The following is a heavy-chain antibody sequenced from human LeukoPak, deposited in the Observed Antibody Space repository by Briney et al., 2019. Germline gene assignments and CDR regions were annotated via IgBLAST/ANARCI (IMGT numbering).Heavy chain of an antibody. Sequence: GGSLRLSCAASGFTFSSYSMNWVRQAPGKGLEWVSSISSSSSYIYYADSVKGRFTISRDNAKNSLYLQMNSLRAEDTAVYYCARDLGIAARPDYWGQGTLSPSPQ. CDR3: ARDLGIAARPDY. CDR1: GFTFSSYS. CDR2: ISSSSSYI. J-gene: IGHJ4*02. V-gene: IGHV3-21*01. D-gene: IGHD6-6*01.